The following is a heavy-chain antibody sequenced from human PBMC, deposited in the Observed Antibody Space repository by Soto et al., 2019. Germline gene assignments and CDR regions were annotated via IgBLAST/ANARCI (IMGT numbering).Heavy chain of an antibody. CDR3: ARRLVNPPVDP. CDR1: GGSFSGYF. J-gene: IGHJ5*02. V-gene: IGHV4-34*01. Sequence: QVQLQQWGAGLLKPSETLSLTCAVYGGSFSGYFWTWIRQPPGKGLEWIGQINHSGGTNYNPSLKGRVSISIDTSKNQFSLNLNSVSAADTAVYSCARRLVNPPVDPWGQGTLVTVSS. CDR2: INHSGGT. D-gene: IGHD2-15*01.